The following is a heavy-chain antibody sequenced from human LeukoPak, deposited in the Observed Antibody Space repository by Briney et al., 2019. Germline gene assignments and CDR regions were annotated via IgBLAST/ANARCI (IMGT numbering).Heavy chain of an antibody. D-gene: IGHD1-1*01. Sequence: ASVKVSCKASGFVFTSYGFTWVRQAPGQGLEWMGWISANDGKTHCSEKHQGRVTMSTDTVTSTAYMELRSLRSDDTAVYYCARELHVERDDYWGQGTLVTVSS. CDR1: GFVFTSYG. J-gene: IGHJ4*02. CDR3: ARELHVERDDY. CDR2: ISANDGKT. V-gene: IGHV1-18*01.